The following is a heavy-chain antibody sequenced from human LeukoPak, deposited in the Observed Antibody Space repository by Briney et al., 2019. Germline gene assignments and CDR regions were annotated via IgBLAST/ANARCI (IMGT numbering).Heavy chain of an antibody. V-gene: IGHV5-10-1*01. CDR1: GYSFTSFW. CDR2: IDPSDSYT. CDR3: ARLLSPVESFDY. J-gene: IGHJ4*02. Sequence: GESLKISCKGSGYSFTSFWISWVRQMSGKGLGWMRRIDPSDSYTNYSPSFQGHVTISADKTIRTAYLQWSSLKAPDTAMYYCARLLSPVESFDYWGQGTLVTVSS. D-gene: IGHD2/OR15-2a*01.